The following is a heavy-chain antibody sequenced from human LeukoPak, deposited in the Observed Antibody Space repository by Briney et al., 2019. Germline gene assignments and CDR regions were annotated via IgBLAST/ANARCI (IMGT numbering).Heavy chain of an antibody. CDR3: AREVSSGYGELGH. J-gene: IGHJ4*02. CDR1: GYTFTSYY. V-gene: IGHV1-46*01. D-gene: IGHD3-22*01. Sequence: ASVKVSCKASGYTFTSYYMHWVRQAPGQGLEWMGIINPSGGSTSYAQKFQGRVTTTTDTSTSTAYMELRSLRSDDTAVYYCAREVSSGYGELGHWGQGTLVTVSS. CDR2: INPSGGST.